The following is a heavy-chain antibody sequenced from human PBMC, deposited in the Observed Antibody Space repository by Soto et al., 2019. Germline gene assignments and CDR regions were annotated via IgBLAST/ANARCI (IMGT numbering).Heavy chain of an antibody. J-gene: IGHJ4*02. D-gene: IGHD1-26*01. V-gene: IGHV1-18*01. CDR1: GYTFSRYG. CDR2: INGNTGHT. Sequence: QVQLVQSGAEVREPGASVKVSCKTSGYTFSRYGITWVRQAPGQGLEWMGWINGNTGHTVYAMNLEDRLTMSTDTSTSTDDVELRSLKSADTAVYYSARQRMWEPLPYWGQGTLFTVSS. CDR3: ARQRMWEPLPY.